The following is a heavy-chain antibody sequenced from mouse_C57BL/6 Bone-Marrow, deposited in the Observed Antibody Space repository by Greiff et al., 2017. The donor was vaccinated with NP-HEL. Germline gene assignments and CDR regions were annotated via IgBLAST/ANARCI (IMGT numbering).Heavy chain of an antibody. CDR3: ERQTGTIAY. J-gene: IGHJ3*01. D-gene: IGHD4-1*01. CDR1: GFTFSSYG. V-gene: IGHV5-6*01. Sequence: EVHLVESGGDLVKPGGSLKLSCAASGFTFSSYGMSWVRQTPDQRLEWVATISSGGSYTYYPDSVKGRFTISRDKAKNTLELQMSSVKSEERAMYYCERQTGTIAYWGQGTLVTVSA. CDR2: ISSGGSYT.